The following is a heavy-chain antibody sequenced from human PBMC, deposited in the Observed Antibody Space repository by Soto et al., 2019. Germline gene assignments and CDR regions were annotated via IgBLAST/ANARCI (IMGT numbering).Heavy chain of an antibody. CDR3: ARDLGDYYDSSGPPQY. Sequence: PSETLSLTCTVSGDSISSINNYWSWIRQPPGEGLEWIGFISYSGTTSYNPSLKSRVTISVDTSKNQFSLKLSSVTAADTAVYYCARDLGDYYDSSGPPQYWGQGTLVTVSS. V-gene: IGHV4-30-4*01. CDR1: GDSISSINNY. CDR2: ISYSGTT. J-gene: IGHJ4*02. D-gene: IGHD3-22*01.